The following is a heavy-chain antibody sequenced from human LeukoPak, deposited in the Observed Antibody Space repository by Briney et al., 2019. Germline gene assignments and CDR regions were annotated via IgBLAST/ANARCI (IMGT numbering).Heavy chain of an antibody. J-gene: IGHJ6*03. CDR3: ARGVVRGAMALYYMDV. D-gene: IGHD3-10*01. V-gene: IGHV4-59*01. CDR1: GGSISSYY. CDR2: IYYSGST. Sequence: SETLSLTCTVSGGSISSYYWSWIRQPPGKGLEWIGYIYYSGSTNYNPSLKSRITISVDTSKNQFSLKLNSVTAADTAVYYCARGVVRGAMALYYMDVWGKGTTVTISS.